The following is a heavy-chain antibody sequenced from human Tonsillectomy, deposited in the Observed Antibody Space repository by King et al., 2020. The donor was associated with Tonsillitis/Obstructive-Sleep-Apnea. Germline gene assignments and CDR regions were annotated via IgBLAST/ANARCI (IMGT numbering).Heavy chain of an antibody. CDR3: AAYGSGTLYYYYYMDV. J-gene: IGHJ6*03. CDR1: GGSFSGYY. CDR2: INHSRST. D-gene: IGHD3-10*01. V-gene: IGHV4-34*01. Sequence: QVQLPQWGAGLLKPSETLSLTCAVYGGSFSGYYWSWIRQPPGKGLEWIGEINHSRSTNYNPSLKSRVTISVDTSKNQFSLKLSSVTAADTAVHYCAAYGSGTLYYYYYMDVWGKGTTVTVSS.